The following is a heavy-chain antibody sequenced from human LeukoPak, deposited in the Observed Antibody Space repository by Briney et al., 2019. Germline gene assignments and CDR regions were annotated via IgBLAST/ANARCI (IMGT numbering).Heavy chain of an antibody. D-gene: IGHD2-21*01. V-gene: IGHV1-69*13. CDR1: GGTFSSYA. CDR3: ARGHSYYYYYGMDV. Sequence: AASVKVSCKASGGTFSSYAISWVRQAPGQGLEWMGGIIPIFGTANYAQKFQGRVTITADESTSTAYMELSSLRSEDTAVYYCARGHSYYYYYGMDVWGQGTTVTVSS. J-gene: IGHJ6*02. CDR2: IIPIFGTA.